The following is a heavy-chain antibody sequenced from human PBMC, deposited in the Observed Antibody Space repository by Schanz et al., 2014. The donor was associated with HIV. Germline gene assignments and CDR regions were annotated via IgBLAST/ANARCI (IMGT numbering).Heavy chain of an antibody. Sequence: VQLVESGGGVVQPGRSLRLSCAASGFTFSNFAMSWVRQAPGKGLEWVSAISGGGAGTNYADSVKGRLTISRDNSKNTLYLQLKSLRPEDTAVYYCAKDRNYYDSKYRGKGNYYYYYGMDVWGQGTTVTVSS. CDR3: AKDRNYYDSKYRGKGNYYYYYGMDV. CDR2: ISGGGAGT. CDR1: GFTFSNFA. V-gene: IGHV3-23*04. J-gene: IGHJ6*02. D-gene: IGHD3-22*01.